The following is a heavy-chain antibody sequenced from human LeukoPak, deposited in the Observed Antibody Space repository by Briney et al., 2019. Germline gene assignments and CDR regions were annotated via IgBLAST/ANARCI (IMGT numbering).Heavy chain of an antibody. J-gene: IGHJ4*02. D-gene: IGHD2-15*01. Sequence: GASVNVSCKASGYTFTDYYIHWVRQAPGQGLEWMGWINPNSGGTNYAQKFQGRVTMTRDTSISTAYMELSSLRSDDTAVYYCAKATGLLLSMTMDYWGQGTLVTVSS. V-gene: IGHV1-2*02. CDR1: GYTFTDYY. CDR3: AKATGLLLSMTMDY. CDR2: INPNSGGT.